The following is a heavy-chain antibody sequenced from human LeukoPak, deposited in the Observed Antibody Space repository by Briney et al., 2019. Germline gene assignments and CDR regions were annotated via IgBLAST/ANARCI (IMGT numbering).Heavy chain of an antibody. CDR3: ARELDIVVVPAAIQRVHAFDI. CDR1: GYTFTSYG. CDR2: INPNSGGT. J-gene: IGHJ3*02. V-gene: IGHV1-2*02. Sequence: GASVKVSCKASGYTFTSYGISWVRQAPGQGLEWMGWINPNSGGTNYAQKFQGRVTMTRDTPISTAYMELSRLRSDDTAVYYCARELDIVVVPAAIQRVHAFDIWGQGTMVTVSS. D-gene: IGHD2-2*02.